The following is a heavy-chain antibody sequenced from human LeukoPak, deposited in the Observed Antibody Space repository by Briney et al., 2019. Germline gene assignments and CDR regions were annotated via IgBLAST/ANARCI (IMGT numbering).Heavy chain of an antibody. Sequence: SETLSLTCTVSGGSISSYYWSWIRQPPGKGLEWIGYIYYSGSTNYNPSLKSRVTISVDTSKNQFSLKLSSVTAADTAVYYCARDLGDSGGYWGQGTLVTVSS. D-gene: IGHD4-17*01. CDR1: GGSISSYY. CDR2: IYYSGST. J-gene: IGHJ4*02. CDR3: ARDLGDSGGY. V-gene: IGHV4-59*01.